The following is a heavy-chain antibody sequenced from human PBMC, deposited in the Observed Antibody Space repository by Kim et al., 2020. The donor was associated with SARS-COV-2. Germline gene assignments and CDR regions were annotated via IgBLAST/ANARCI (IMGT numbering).Heavy chain of an antibody. V-gene: IGHV4-31*02. D-gene: IGHD6-6*01. J-gene: IGHJ4*02. Sequence: YYNPSLKSRVTISVDTSKNQFSLKLSSVTAADTAVYYCARDRSSSSFFDYWGQGTLVTVSS. CDR3: ARDRSSSSFFDY.